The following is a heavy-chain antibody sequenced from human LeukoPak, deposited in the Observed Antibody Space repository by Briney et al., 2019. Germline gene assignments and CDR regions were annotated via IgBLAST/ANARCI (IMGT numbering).Heavy chain of an antibody. D-gene: IGHD3-10*01. Sequence: SETLSLTCAVYGGSFSGYYWSWIRQPPGKGLEWIGEINHSGSTNYNPSLKSRVTISVDTSKNQFSLKLSSVTAADTAVYYCARVYGSGSYYRGYYYYMDVWGKGTTVTVSS. J-gene: IGHJ6*03. V-gene: IGHV4-34*01. CDR3: ARVYGSGSYYRGYYYYMDV. CDR1: GGSFSGYY. CDR2: INHSGST.